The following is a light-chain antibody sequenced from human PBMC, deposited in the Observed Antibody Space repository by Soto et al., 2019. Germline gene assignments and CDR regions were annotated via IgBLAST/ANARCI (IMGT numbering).Light chain of an antibody. Sequence: QSALTQPPSASATPGQRVTISCSGSSSNIGSRTVNWYQQLPGSAPKLLVYNDKQRPSGVPDRFSGSKSGTSASLAISGLQSEDEADYYCAAWDDSLHVIFGGGTKLTVL. CDR3: AAWDDSLHVI. CDR1: SSNIGSRT. J-gene: IGLJ2*01. V-gene: IGLV1-44*01. CDR2: NDK.